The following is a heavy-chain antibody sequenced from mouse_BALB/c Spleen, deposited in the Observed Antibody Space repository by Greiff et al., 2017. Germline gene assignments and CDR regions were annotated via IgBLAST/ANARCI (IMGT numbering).Heavy chain of an antibody. CDR2: IDPSDSYT. CDR3: TRGGYDEAAWFAY. Sequence: VQLQQPGAELVKPGASVKMSCKASGYTFTSYWMHWVKQRPGQGLEWIGVIDPSDSYTSYNQKFKGKATLTVDTSSSTAYMQLSSLTSEDSAVYYCTRGGYDEAAWFAYWGQGTLVTVSA. V-gene: IGHV1S127*01. CDR1: GYTFTSYW. J-gene: IGHJ3*01. D-gene: IGHD2-2*01.